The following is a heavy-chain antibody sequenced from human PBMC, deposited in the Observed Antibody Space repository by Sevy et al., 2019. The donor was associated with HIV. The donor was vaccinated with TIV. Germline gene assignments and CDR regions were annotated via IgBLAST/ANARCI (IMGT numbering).Heavy chain of an antibody. V-gene: IGHV3-30*04. D-gene: IGHD3-10*01. CDR3: ARPSGSRGYYDFQH. Sequence: GSLRLSCAASGFTFNSYRMHWVRQAPGKGLEWVAFRSYDGSNKYNVDSVKGRFTISSDISRNTLYLQMNSLRPEDTALYYCARPSGSRGYYDFQHWGQGTLVTVSS. J-gene: IGHJ1*01. CDR1: GFTFNSYR. CDR2: RSYDGSNK.